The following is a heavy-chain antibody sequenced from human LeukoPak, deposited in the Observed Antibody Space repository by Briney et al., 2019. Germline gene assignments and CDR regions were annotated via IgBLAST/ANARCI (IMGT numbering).Heavy chain of an antibody. J-gene: IGHJ4*02. CDR1: GGSIDITNY. Sequence: PSGTLSLTCGVSGGSIDITNYWGWVRQAPGKGLEWIGEIAHDGTTNYNPSLRSRVAMSFGRANNQFSLSLTSVTAADTAVYYCTREDRPYCPFAYWGQGVLVTVSS. V-gene: IGHV4-4*02. CDR3: TREDRPYCPFAY. D-gene: IGHD1-26*01. CDR2: IAHDGTT.